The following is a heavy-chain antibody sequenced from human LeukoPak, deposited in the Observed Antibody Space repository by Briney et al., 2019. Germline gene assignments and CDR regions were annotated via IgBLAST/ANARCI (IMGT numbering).Heavy chain of an antibody. J-gene: IGHJ4*02. Sequence: SETLSLTCDVSGYSISGGYFWGWIRQPPGMGLEWIGSTAPRGSTYYNPSLKGRVSISIDGSKNQFSLSLTSVTAADTAIYYCARVTRNSGWFFDYWGQGTLATVSS. D-gene: IGHD6-19*01. V-gene: IGHV4-38-2*01. CDR1: GYSISGGYF. CDR2: TAPRGST. CDR3: ARVTRNSGWFFDY.